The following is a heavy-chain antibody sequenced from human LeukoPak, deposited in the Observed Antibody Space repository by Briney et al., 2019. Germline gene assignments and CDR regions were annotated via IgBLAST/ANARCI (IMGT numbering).Heavy chain of an antibody. Sequence: GGSLRLSCAASGFAFSSYGMHWVRQAPGRGLEWVAFIRYDGSNKYYADSVKGRFTISRDNAKNSLYLQMNSLRAEDTAVYYCANGHEFKFDYWGQGALVTVSS. J-gene: IGHJ4*02. CDR1: GFAFSSYG. CDR3: ANGHEFKFDY. D-gene: IGHD3-10*01. V-gene: IGHV3-30*02. CDR2: IRYDGSNK.